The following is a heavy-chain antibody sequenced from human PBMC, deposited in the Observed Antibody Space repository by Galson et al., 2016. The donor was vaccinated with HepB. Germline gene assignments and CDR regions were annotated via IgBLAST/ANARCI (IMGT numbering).Heavy chain of an antibody. CDR3: ARNISGWTALFDP. V-gene: IGHV1-18*04. D-gene: IGHD6-25*01. Sequence: SVKVSCKASVYTFTGYYMHWVRQAPGQGLEWMGWISTNNGYAIYARKLQGRVTMTTDTSTTTVFMELRTLTSDDTAVYYCARNISGWTALFDPWGQGTLVTVSS. CDR2: ISTNNGYA. CDR1: VYTFTGYY. J-gene: IGHJ5*02.